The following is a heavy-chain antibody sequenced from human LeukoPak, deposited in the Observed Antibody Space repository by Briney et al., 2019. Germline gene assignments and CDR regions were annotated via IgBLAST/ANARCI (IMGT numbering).Heavy chain of an antibody. J-gene: IGHJ4*02. CDR1: GFTFSSYA. CDR2: ISGSGGST. CDR3: AKGHSFMVRGVIVDY. V-gene: IGHV3-23*01. D-gene: IGHD3-10*01. Sequence: PGGSLRLSCAASGFTFSSYAMSWVRQAPGKGLEWVSAISGSGGSTYYADSVKGWFTISRDNSKNTLYLQMSSLRAEDTAVYYCAKGHSFMVRGVIVDYWGQGTLVTVSS.